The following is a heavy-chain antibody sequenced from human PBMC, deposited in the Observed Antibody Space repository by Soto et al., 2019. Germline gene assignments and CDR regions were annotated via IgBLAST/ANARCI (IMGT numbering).Heavy chain of an antibody. V-gene: IGHV3-30-3*01. Sequence: VQLIQSGGGVVQPGGSLRLSCEASGFTFSDYSLHWVRQAPGKGLQWGALISYDGNNKDFADSVNGRFSISRDNSRNTLYLQLNSLRIEDTDMYYCARDGAPYGETHDAFDIWGQGTLVTVSS. CDR3: ARDGAPYGETHDAFDI. J-gene: IGHJ3*02. CDR2: ISYDGNNK. CDR1: GFTFSDYS. D-gene: IGHD4-17*01.